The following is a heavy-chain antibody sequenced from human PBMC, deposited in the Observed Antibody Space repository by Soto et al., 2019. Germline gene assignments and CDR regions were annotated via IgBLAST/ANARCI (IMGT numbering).Heavy chain of an antibody. CDR1: GYIFTSYG. J-gene: IGHJ5*02. V-gene: IGHV1-3*01. D-gene: IGHD1-1*01. CDR2: INGDTGKT. Sequence: VQLVQSGAEVKMPGASVKVSCKASGYIFTSYGLHWVRRAPGQGLEWMGWINGDTGKTKFSQKFQGRVTMSRDTSASTAFMELSSLKFEDTAVYFCAREIGNWNDGIFDPWGQGTLATVSS. CDR3: AREIGNWNDGIFDP.